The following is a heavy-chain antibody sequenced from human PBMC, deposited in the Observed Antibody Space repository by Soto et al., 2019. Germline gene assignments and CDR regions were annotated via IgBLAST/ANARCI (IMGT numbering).Heavy chain of an antibody. CDR2: INPNSGDT. V-gene: IGHV1-2*02. Sequence: ASVKVSCKASGYIFSDYYMHWVREVPGQGLEWMGWINPNSGDTNYEQKFQGRITMTRDTSINSAYMELKSLRPDDTAVYYCARGXCNGGTCYSKYYYGMDAWGQGTTVTVSS. CDR3: ARGXCNGGTCYSKYYYGMDA. CDR1: GYIFSDYY. J-gene: IGHJ6*02. D-gene: IGHD3-10*01.